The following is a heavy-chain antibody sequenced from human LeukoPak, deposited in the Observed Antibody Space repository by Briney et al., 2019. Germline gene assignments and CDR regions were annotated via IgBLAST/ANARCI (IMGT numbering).Heavy chain of an antibody. CDR1: GYTFTSYG. Sequence: ASVKVSCMASGYTFTSYGISWVRQAPAPGLEWMGWISAYNGNTNYAQNLQGRVTMTTDTPTSTAYVEPRSLRTDETAVYYCARAVLDFWSGYASLDYFDYWGQGTLVTVS. CDR3: ARAVLDFWSGYASLDYFDY. J-gene: IGHJ4*02. D-gene: IGHD3-3*01. CDR2: ISAYNGNT. V-gene: IGHV1-18*01.